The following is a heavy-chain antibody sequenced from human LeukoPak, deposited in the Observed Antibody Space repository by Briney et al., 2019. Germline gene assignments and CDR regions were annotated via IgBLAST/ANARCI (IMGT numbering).Heavy chain of an antibody. CDR3: ARVSWELTTDI. D-gene: IGHD1-26*01. CDR1: GYTFTNYD. V-gene: IGHV1-8*01. J-gene: IGHJ3*02. Sequence: ASVKVSCKSSGYTFTNYDINWVRQATGQGFEWMGWMNPNSGNTGYAQKFQGRVTMTRNNAISTAYMELSSLRSEDTAVYYCARVSWELTTDIWGQGTMVTVSS. CDR2: MNPNSGNT.